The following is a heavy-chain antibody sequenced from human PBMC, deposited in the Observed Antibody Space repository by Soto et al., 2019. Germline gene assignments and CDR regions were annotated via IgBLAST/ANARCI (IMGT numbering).Heavy chain of an antibody. D-gene: IGHD3-10*01. CDR3: ARGRYYGSGTPIKYFDL. CDR1: GRTISNPSYY. J-gene: IGHJ2*01. V-gene: IGHV4-39*07. CDR2: IFYSGST. Sequence: SYPLPPTFTSSGRTISNPSYYRRRIHQPPGKGLEWIGSIFYSGSTYYNPSLKSRVTISVDTSKNQFSLKLSSVTAADTAVYYCARGRYYGSGTPIKYFDLWGRGTLVTVS.